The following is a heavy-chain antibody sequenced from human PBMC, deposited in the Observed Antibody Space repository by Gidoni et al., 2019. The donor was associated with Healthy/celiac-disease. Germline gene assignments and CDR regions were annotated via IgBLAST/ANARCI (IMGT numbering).Heavy chain of an antibody. CDR1: GFTFSSYS. V-gene: IGHV3-23*01. J-gene: IGHJ3*02. Sequence: EVQLLESGGGLVQPGGSLRLSCAASGFTFSSYSMSWVRQAPGKGLEWVSAISGSGGSTYYADSVKGRFTISRDNSKNTLYLQMNSLRAEDTAVYYCAKDMSPFGGNSGFDAFDIWGQGTMVTVSS. CDR2: ISGSGGST. CDR3: AKDMSPFGGNSGFDAFDI. D-gene: IGHD2-21*02.